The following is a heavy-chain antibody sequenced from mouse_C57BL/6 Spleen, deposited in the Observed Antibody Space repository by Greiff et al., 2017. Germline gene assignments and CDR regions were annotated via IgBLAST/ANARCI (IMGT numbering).Heavy chain of an antibody. CDR2: IDPSDSYT. D-gene: IGHD1-1*01. Sequence: QVQLQQPGAELVMPGASVKLSCKASGYTFTSYWMHWVKQRPGQGLEWIGEIDPSDSYTNYNQKFKGKSTLTVDKSSSTAYMQLSSLTSEDSAVYCCARGGVLRSYWYFDVWGTGTTVTVSS. CDR1: GYTFTSYW. CDR3: ARGGVLRSYWYFDV. V-gene: IGHV1-69*01. J-gene: IGHJ1*03.